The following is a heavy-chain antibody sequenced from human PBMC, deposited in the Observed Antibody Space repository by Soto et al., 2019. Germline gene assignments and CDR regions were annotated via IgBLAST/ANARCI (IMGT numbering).Heavy chain of an antibody. CDR2: IIPVLNIT. V-gene: IGHV1-69*02. CDR1: GASFTTYT. Sequence: QVQLVQSGAEVKRPGSSVKVSCEASGASFTTYTVTWVRQAPGQGLEWMGRIIPVLNITKYAQNFQGRVTLTADISASTAYREVSSLKSADTDVYYCAREINRGQRGHDCGVIFDYCVQGTLVTVSS. J-gene: IGHJ4*02. CDR3: AREINRGQRGHDCGVIFDY. D-gene: IGHD2-21*01.